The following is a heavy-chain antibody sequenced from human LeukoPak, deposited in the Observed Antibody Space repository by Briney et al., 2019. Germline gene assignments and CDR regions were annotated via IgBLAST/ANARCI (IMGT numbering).Heavy chain of an antibody. V-gene: IGHV3-33*01. Sequence: GGSLRLSCATSGFTFSGYGMHWVRQAPGKGLEWVAVIWYDGSNKYYADSVKGRFTISRDNSKNRLYLQMNSLRAEDTAVYYCARDPTAATPQYFDYWGQGTLVTVSS. CDR2: IWYDGSNK. CDR3: ARDPTAATPQYFDY. CDR1: GFTFSGYG. J-gene: IGHJ4*02. D-gene: IGHD1-14*01.